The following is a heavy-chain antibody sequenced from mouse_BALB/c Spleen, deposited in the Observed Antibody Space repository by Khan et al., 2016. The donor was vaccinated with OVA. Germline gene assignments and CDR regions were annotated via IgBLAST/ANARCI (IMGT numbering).Heavy chain of an antibody. V-gene: IGHV1-9*01. CDR1: GYAFRSYW. CDR3: ARPYYDDY. Sequence: QVQLQQSGAELMKPGASVKISCKATGYAFRSYWIEWVKQRPGHGLEWVGEILPGTGNTNYNEKFEGKATFTADPSSNTAYLQLSSLTSEDSAVYSCARPYYDDYWGQGTTLTVSS. D-gene: IGHD2-10*01. J-gene: IGHJ2*01. CDR2: ILPGTGNT.